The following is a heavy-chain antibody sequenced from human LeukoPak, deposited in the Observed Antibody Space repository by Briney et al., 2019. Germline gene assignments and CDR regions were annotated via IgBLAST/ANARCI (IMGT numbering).Heavy chain of an antibody. CDR1: GFSFSRYS. J-gene: IGHJ4*02. CDR2: IGTIGSNV. D-gene: IGHD2-21*02. Sequence: GGSLRLSCAASGFSFSRYSFHWVRQAPGKGLEWVAKIGTIGSNVDYADSVKGRFTISRDNAKNSLYLQMNSLRDEDTAVYYCARGSVTYFDYWGQGTLVTVSS. CDR3: ARGSVTYFDY. V-gene: IGHV3-48*02.